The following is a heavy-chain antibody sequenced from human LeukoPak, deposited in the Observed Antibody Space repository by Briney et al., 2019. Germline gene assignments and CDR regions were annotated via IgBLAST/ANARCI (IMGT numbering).Heavy chain of an antibody. CDR1: GFTFSSYW. D-gene: IGHD5-18*01. V-gene: IGHV3-74*01. Sequence: GGSLRLSCAASGFTFSSYWIHWVRQAPGKGLVWVSRINSDGSSTSYADSVKGRFTISRDNAKNTLYLQMNSLRAEDTAVYYCATGRGVTRIDYWGQGTLVTVSS. J-gene: IGHJ4*02. CDR2: INSDGSST. CDR3: ATGRGVTRIDY.